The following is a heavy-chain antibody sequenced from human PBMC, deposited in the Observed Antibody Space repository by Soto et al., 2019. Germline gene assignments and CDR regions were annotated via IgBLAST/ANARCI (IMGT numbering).Heavy chain of an antibody. V-gene: IGHV2-26*01. J-gene: IGHJ6*03. Sequence: SGPTLVNPTETLTLTCTVSGFSLSSGRMGVSWIRQPPGKALEWLAHIFSNDEKSYSTSLKSRLTISKDTLKSQVVLTMTNMAPVDTATYYCARRVSYNYMDVWGTGTTLTVSS. CDR1: GFSLSSGRMG. CDR2: IFSNDEK. CDR3: ARRVSYNYMDV.